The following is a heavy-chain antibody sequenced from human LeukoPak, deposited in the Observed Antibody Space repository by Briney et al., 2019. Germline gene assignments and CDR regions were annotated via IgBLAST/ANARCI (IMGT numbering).Heavy chain of an antibody. D-gene: IGHD2-2*01. CDR1: GFTFSSYT. CDR3: AKDPFQVPAAIQEPHY. J-gene: IGHJ4*02. CDR2: ISGSGGST. V-gene: IGHV3-23*01. Sequence: PGGSLRLSCAASGFTFSSYTMSWVRQAPGKGLEWVSAISGSGGSTYYADSVKGRFTISRDNSKNTLYLQMNSLRAEDTAVYYCAKDPFQVPAAIQEPHYWGQGTLVTVSS.